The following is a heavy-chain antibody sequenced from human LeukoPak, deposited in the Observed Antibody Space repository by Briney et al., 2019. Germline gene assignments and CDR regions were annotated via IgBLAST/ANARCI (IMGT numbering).Heavy chain of an antibody. V-gene: IGHV1-69*01. J-gene: IGHJ5*02. CDR3: ARDRGLGYCSSTSCYGVYNWFDP. CDR2: IIPIFGTA. Sequence: ASVKVSCKASGGTFSSYAISWVRQAPGQGLEWMGGIIPIFGTANHAQKFQGRVTITADESTSTAYMELSSLRSEDTAVYYCARDRGLGYCSSTSCYGVYNWFDPWGQGTLVTVSS. CDR1: GGTFSSYA. D-gene: IGHD2-2*01.